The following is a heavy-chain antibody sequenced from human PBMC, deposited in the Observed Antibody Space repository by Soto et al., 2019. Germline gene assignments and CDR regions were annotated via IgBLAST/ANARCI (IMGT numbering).Heavy chain of an antibody. CDR1: GYTFINFD. D-gene: IGHD2-2*01. J-gene: IGHJ5*02. Sequence: GASVKVSCKASGYTFINFDISWVRQAAGQGLEWLGWMNPGSGKTGYASKFQGRVAMTRDASTGTSHLELSSLTSDDTAVYYCARMEPAGTLNWLDPCGQGTLVTVSS. CDR2: MNPGSGKT. CDR3: ARMEPAGTLNWLDP. V-gene: IGHV1-8*02.